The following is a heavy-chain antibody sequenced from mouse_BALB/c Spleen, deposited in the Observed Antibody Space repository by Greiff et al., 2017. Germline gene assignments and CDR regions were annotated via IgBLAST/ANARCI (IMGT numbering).Heavy chain of an antibody. D-gene: IGHD2-3*01. Sequence: QVHVKQSGAELVRPGTSVKVSCKASGYAFTNYLIEWVKQRPGQGLEWIGVINPGSGGTNYNEKFKGKATLTADKSSSTAYMQLSSLTSDDSAVYFCARREGYWFDYWGQGTTLTVSS. J-gene: IGHJ2*01. CDR3: ARREGYWFDY. CDR2: INPGSGGT. V-gene: IGHV1-54*01. CDR1: GYAFTNYL.